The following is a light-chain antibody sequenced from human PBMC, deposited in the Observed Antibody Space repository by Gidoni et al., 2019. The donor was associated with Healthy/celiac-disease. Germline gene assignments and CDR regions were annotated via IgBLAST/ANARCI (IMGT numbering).Light chain of an antibody. Sequence: LSASVGDRVTITCRASQSISSYLNWYQQKPGKAPKLLIYAASSLQSGVPSRFSGSGSGTDFTLTISSLQPEDFATYYCQQSYSTPPWTFGXXTKVEIK. CDR2: AAS. CDR1: QSISSY. V-gene: IGKV1-39*01. CDR3: QQSYSTPPWT. J-gene: IGKJ1*01.